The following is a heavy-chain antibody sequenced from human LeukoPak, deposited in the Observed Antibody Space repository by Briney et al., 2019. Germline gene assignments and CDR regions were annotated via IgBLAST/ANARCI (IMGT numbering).Heavy chain of an antibody. CDR1: GFTFSSYG. J-gene: IGHJ6*03. D-gene: IGHD6-6*01. CDR2: IWYDGSNK. V-gene: IGHV3-33*01. Sequence: GGSLRLSCAASGFTFSSYGMHWVRQAPGKGLEWVAVIWYDGSNKYYADSVKGRFTISRDNSKNTLYLQLNSLRAEDTAVYYCARGRGSSHYYYMDVWGKGTTVTVSS. CDR3: ARGRGSSHYYYMDV.